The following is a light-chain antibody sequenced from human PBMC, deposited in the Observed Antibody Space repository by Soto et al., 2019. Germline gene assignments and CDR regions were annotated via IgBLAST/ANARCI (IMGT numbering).Light chain of an antibody. V-gene: IGKV4-1*01. CDR2: WAS. J-gene: IGKJ4*01. Sequence: DIVMTQSPDSLAVSLGERATINCKSSQTVFFNSNNKNYVVWYQQKPGQPPKLLISWASIRESGVPDRFSGSGSGADFTLTISSLQAEDVAVYYCQQYFHSPPTFGGGTRVEI. CDR1: QTVFFNSNNKNY. CDR3: QQYFHSPPT.